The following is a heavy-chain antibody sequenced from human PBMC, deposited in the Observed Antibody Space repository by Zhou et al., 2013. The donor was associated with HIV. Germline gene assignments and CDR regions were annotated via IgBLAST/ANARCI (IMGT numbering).Heavy chain of an antibody. V-gene: IGHV1-69*12. CDR1: GGTFSTYA. CDR2: IIPFFGTP. D-gene: IGHD3-3*01. Sequence: QVQLVQSGAEVKKPGSSVKVSCKTSGGTFSTYAISWVRQAPGQGLEWMGGIIPFFGTPNYAQKFQGRVAITAAESTSTAYMELSSLRSEDTAVYYCTMDRLLEQRLENALAIWGQGTLVSVSS. J-gene: IGHJ1*01. CDR3: TMDRLLEQRLENALAI.